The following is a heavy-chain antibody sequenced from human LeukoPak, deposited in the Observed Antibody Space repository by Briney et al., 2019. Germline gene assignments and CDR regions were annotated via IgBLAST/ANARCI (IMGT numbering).Heavy chain of an antibody. Sequence: ASVPVSCKASGYTFTSYAMHWVRQAAGRGRDGVGWINAGNGNTQYSQRFQDRVTITRETYARAAYMDVSSLRPEDTAVYYCASQAYCGGVCPLAPWGQGTLVTVSS. V-gene: IGHV1-3*01. CDR2: INAGNGNT. CDR3: ASQAYCGGVCPLAP. D-gene: IGHD2-21*02. J-gene: IGHJ5*02. CDR1: GYTFTSYA.